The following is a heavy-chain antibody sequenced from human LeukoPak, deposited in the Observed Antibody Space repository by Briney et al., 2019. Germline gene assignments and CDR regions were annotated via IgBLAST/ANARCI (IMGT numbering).Heavy chain of an antibody. CDR3: ARVSGGAGYSY. Sequence: GGSLRLSCAASGFTFSSYAMHWARQAPGKGLEYVSAISSNGGSTYYANSVKGRFTISRDNSKNTLYLQMGSLRAEDMAVYYCARVSGGAGYSYWGQGTLVTVSS. V-gene: IGHV3-64*01. CDR2: ISSNGGST. CDR1: GFTFSSYA. D-gene: IGHD2-21*01. J-gene: IGHJ4*02.